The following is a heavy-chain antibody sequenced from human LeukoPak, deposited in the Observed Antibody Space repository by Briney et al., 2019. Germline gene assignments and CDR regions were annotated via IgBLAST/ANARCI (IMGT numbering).Heavy chain of an antibody. CDR1: GYTFTGYY. CDR2: INPNSGGT. J-gene: IGHJ4*02. Sequence: ASVKVSCKASGYTFTGYYMHWVRQAPGQGLEWMGWINPNSGGTNYAQKFQGRDTMTRDTSISTVYMELSRLRSDDTAVYYCAGEAAGYYDSSAYLFDWGQGTLVTVSS. V-gene: IGHV1-2*02. CDR3: AGEAAGYYDSSAYLFD. D-gene: IGHD3-22*01.